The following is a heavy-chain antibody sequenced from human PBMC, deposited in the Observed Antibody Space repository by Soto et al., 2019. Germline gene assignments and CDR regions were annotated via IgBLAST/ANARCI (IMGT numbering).Heavy chain of an antibody. V-gene: IGHV3-30*18. Sequence: QVQLVESGEGGVQPGRSLRLSCAVSGFTLSSYGMHWVRQAPGKGLEWVAFISEDESNKYYAGSVKGRFTISRDNSKNTLYLQMSSLRSDDTALYYCTKEADAFDVWGQGTMVTVSS. CDR2: ISEDESNK. CDR3: TKEADAFDV. CDR1: GFTLSSYG. J-gene: IGHJ3*01.